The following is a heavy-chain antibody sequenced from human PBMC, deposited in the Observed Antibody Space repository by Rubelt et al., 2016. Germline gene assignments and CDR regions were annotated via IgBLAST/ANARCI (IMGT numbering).Heavy chain of an antibody. D-gene: IGHD6-6*01. CDR2: ISYDGSNK. CDR1: GFTFSSYG. J-gene: IGHJ4*02. Sequence: QAQLVESGGGVVQPGRSLRLSCAASGFTFSSYGMHWVRQAPGKGLEWVAVISYDGSNKYYADSVKGRFTISRDNSKNTLYLQRNSLRAEDTAVYYCARGEQLVLPFDYWGQGTLVTVSS. V-gene: IGHV3-30*03. CDR3: ARGEQLVLPFDY.